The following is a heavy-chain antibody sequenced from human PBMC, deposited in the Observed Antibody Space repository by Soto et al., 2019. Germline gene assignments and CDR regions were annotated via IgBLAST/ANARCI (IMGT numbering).Heavy chain of an antibody. V-gene: IGHV3-73*02. J-gene: IGHJ4*02. CDR2: IRSKANSYAT. CDR1: GFTFSGSA. Sequence: EVQLVESGGGLVQPGGSLKLSCEASGFTFSGSAMHWVRQASGKGLEWVGRIRSKANSYATAYAASVKGRSSISRDESKNTAYLQMNRLKTEDTAVYYCTSHCPVDMIRKWGQGTQVTVSS. CDR3: TSHCPVDMIRK. D-gene: IGHD3-22*01.